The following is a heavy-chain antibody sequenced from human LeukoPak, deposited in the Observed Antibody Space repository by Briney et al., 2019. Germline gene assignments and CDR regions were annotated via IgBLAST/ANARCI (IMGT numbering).Heavy chain of an antibody. CDR1: GGSTSSYY. J-gene: IGHJ4*02. CDR2: IYYSGST. Sequence: SETLSLTCTVSGGSTSSYYWSWIRQPPGRGLEWIGYIYYSGSTNYNPSLKSRVTISVDTSKNQFSLKLSSVTAADTAVYYCASTYGSGSYGVDYWGQGTLVTVSS. V-gene: IGHV4-59*01. D-gene: IGHD3-10*01. CDR3: ASTYGSGSYGVDY.